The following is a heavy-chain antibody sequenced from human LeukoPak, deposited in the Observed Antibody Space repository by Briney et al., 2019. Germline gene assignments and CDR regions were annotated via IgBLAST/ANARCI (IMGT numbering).Heavy chain of an antibody. CDR3: ARRYYDCGYSRQFDY. J-gene: IGHJ4*02. D-gene: IGHD3-22*01. V-gene: IGHV5-51*01. CDR2: IYPGDSDT. Sequence: GESLKISCEGSGYSFNTYCIGWVRQMPGKGLEWMGIIYPGDSDTRYSPSFQGQVTISADKSISTAYLQWGSLKTSDTAMYYCARRYYDCGYSRQFDYWGQGTLVTVSS. CDR1: GYSFNTYC.